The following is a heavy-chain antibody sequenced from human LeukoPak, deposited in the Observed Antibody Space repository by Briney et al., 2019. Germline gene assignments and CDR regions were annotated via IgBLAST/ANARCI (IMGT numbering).Heavy chain of an antibody. J-gene: IGHJ6*02. D-gene: IGHD6-6*01. Sequence: GGSLRLSRVASGFTFSRYVMCWVRQAPGKGVEWVSAICGSGGSTYYAGSVKGRFTSSRDNSKNTLYLQMNSLRAEDAAVYYCAKGSSSSGYYYYYGMDVWGQGTTVTVSS. CDR1: GFTFSRYV. CDR3: AKGSSSSGYYYYYGMDV. CDR2: ICGSGGST. V-gene: IGHV3-23*01.